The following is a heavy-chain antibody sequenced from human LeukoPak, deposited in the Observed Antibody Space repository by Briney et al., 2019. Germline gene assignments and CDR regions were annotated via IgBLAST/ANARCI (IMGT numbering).Heavy chain of an antibody. Sequence: ASVKVSCKASGGTFSSYAISWVRQAPGQGLEWMGGIIPIYGTANYAQKFQGRVTITTDESTSTAYMELSSLRSEDTAVYYCASRAKSKGYYYYYMDVWGKGTTVTVSS. V-gene: IGHV1-69*05. CDR3: ASRAKSKGYYYYYMDV. CDR2: IIPIYGTA. CDR1: GGTFSSYA. J-gene: IGHJ6*03.